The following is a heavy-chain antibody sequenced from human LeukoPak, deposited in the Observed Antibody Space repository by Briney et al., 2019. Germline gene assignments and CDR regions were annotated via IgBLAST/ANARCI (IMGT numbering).Heavy chain of an antibody. J-gene: IGHJ4*02. Sequence: GASVKVSCKASGYTFTGYYMHWVRQAPGQGLEWMGWINPNSGGTNYAQKFQDRVTMTRDTSISTAYMELSRLRSDDTAVYYCARDGGDIVVVPAAIWGQGTLVTVSS. CDR1: GYTFTGYY. V-gene: IGHV1-2*02. CDR2: INPNSGGT. D-gene: IGHD2-2*01. CDR3: ARDGGDIVVVPAAI.